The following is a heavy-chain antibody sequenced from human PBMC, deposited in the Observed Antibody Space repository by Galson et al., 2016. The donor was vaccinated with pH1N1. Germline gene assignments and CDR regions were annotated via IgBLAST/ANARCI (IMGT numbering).Heavy chain of an antibody. CDR2: INDGGGDT. J-gene: IGHJ6*02. D-gene: IGHD6-6*01. V-gene: IGHV3-23*01. CDR1: GFSFSSYA. Sequence: SLRLSCAASGFSFSSYAMTWVRQAPGKGLEWVASINDGGGDTYYADSVQGRFTISRDNSKNTVSLQMNSLRAEGTAVFYCARSSDVTAYYGLDVWGQGTTVSVSS. CDR3: ARSSDVTAYYGLDV.